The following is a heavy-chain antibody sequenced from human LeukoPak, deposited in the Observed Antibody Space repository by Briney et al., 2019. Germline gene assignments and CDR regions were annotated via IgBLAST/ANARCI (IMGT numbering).Heavy chain of an antibody. CDR3: ARASTYDFWSGYFDY. D-gene: IGHD3-3*01. J-gene: IGHJ4*02. Sequence: GESLKISCKGSGYSFTSYWIGWVRQMPGKGLEWMGIIYPGDSDTRYSPSFQGQVTISADKSISTAYLQWSSLKASDTAMYCCARASTYDFWSGYFDYWGQGTLVTVSS. CDR2: IYPGDSDT. V-gene: IGHV5-51*01. CDR1: GYSFTSYW.